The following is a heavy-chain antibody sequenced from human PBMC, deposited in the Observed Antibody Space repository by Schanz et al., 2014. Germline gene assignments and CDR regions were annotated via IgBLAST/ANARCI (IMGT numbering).Heavy chain of an antibody. CDR2: INTADTT. D-gene: IGHD5-12*01. V-gene: IGHV3-23*04. CDR1: GFTLSSYA. J-gene: IGHJ5*02. Sequence: DVQLAEFGGGLVQPGGSLRLSCAASGFTLSSYALSWVRQSPGKGLEWVSAINTADTTYYADSVKGRFTVSRDNSKNTVYLHMNSLRDEDTAVYYCAKDMNREATAPESWGQGTLVVVSS. CDR3: AKDMNREATAPES.